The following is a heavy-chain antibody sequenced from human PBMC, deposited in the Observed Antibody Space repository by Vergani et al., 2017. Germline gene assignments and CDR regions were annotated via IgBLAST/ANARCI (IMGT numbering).Heavy chain of an antibody. Sequence: HVQLVESGGGVVQPGRSLRLSCAASGFTFSNCVMHWVRQAPGKGLEWVAVISYDGSNKYYADSVKGRFTISRDNSKNTLYLQMNSLRAEDTAVYYCASDPEMGEADCWGQGTLVTVSS. CDR1: GFTFSNCV. CDR3: ASDPEMGEADC. V-gene: IGHV3-30-3*01. D-gene: IGHD5-24*01. J-gene: IGHJ4*02. CDR2: ISYDGSNK.